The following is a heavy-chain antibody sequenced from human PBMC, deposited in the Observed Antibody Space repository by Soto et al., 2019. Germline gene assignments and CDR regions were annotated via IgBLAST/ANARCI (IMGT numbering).Heavy chain of an antibody. CDR2: ISYDGSNK. J-gene: IGHJ4*02. D-gene: IGHD3-22*01. V-gene: IGHV3-30-3*01. Sequence: SLRLSCAASGFTFSSYAMHWVRQDPGKGLEWVAVISYDGSNKYYADSVKGRFTISRDNSKNTLYLQMNSLRAEDTAVYYCARVARYYDSSGSDYWGQGTLVTVSS. CDR3: ARVARYYDSSGSDY. CDR1: GFTFSSYA.